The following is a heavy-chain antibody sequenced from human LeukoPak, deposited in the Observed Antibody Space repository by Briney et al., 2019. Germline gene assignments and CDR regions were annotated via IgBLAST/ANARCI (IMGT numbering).Heavy chain of an antibody. CDR3: AKDLGPGYSSGPSLFDY. D-gene: IGHD6-19*01. Sequence: GASLRLSCAASGFTFSSYAMSWVRQAPGKGLEWVSAISGSGGSTYYADSVKGRFTISRDNSKNTLYLQMNSLRAEDTAVYYCAKDLGPGYSSGPSLFDYWGQGTLVTVSS. J-gene: IGHJ4*02. CDR1: GFTFSSYA. CDR2: ISGSGGST. V-gene: IGHV3-23*01.